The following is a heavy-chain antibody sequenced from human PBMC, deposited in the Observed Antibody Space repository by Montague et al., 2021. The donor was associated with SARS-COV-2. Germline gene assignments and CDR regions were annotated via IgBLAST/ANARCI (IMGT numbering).Heavy chain of an antibody. CDR1: GASISSYY. CDR2: VHYTGST. D-gene: IGHD1-1*01. CDR3: ARAQNTCVIANCVNYFEV. Sequence: SETLSLTCEVSGASISSYYWSWTRQSPGKGLEWIGYVHYTGSTKYTPSLTPRVPLSLDTPKNHFSLKLRSVTAAATAIYYCARAQNTCVIANCVNYFEVWGLGALVTVSS. V-gene: IGHV4-59*01. J-gene: IGHJ4*02.